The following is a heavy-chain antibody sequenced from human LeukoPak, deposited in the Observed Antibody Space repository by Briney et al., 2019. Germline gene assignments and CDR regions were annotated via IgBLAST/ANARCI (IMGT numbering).Heavy chain of an antibody. CDR1: GFIFSNYW. CDR3: ARDLLGWFGEYYFDY. J-gene: IGHJ4*02. V-gene: IGHV3-7*01. CDR2: IKPDGSEK. D-gene: IGHD3-10*01. Sequence: PGGSLRLSCAASGFIFSNYWMSWVRQAPGKGPEWVANIKPDGSEKSYVDSVKGRFTISRDNGRNSLYLQMNSLRAEDSAVYYCARDLLGWFGEYYFDYWGQGTLVTVSS.